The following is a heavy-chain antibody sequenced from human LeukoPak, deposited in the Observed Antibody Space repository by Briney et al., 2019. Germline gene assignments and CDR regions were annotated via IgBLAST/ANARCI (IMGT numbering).Heavy chain of an antibody. D-gene: IGHD2-15*01. V-gene: IGHV3-7*01. J-gene: IGHJ4*02. CDR3: ARDGYCTSGSCYIDY. CDR2: IKQDGSEK. CDR1: GFTFSGYY. Sequence: GGSLRLSCAASGFTFSGYYMSWVRQAPGKGLEWVANIKQDGSEKYYVDSVKGRFTISRDNAKNSLNLQMNSLRVEDTAIYYCARDGYCTSGSCYIDYWGQGTLVTVSS.